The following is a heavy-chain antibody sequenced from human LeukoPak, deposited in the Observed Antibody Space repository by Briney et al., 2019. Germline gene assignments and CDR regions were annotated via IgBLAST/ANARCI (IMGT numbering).Heavy chain of an antibody. CDR3: ARDRAWFREFENWFDP. CDR2: ISAYNGNT. D-gene: IGHD3-10*01. Sequence: ASVKVSCKASGYTFTSYGISWVRQAPGQGLEWMGWISAYNGNTNYAQKLQGRVTTTTDTSTSTAYMELRSLRSDDTAVYYCARDRAWFREFENWFDPWGQGTLVTVSS. V-gene: IGHV1-18*01. CDR1: GYTFTSYG. J-gene: IGHJ5*02.